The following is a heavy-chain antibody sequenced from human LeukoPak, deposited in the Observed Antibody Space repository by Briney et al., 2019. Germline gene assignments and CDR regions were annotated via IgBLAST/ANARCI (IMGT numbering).Heavy chain of an antibody. Sequence: PGGSLRLSCAASGFTFSSYSMNWVRQAPGKGLEWVSSITSGSSYMYYADSVKGRFTISRDNAKNSLYLQMNSLRVEDTAVYYCARDRGEYNAYDQNFDYWGQGTLVSVSS. CDR3: ARDRGEYNAYDQNFDY. V-gene: IGHV3-21*01. D-gene: IGHD5-12*01. CDR2: ITSGSSYM. CDR1: GFTFSSYS. J-gene: IGHJ4*02.